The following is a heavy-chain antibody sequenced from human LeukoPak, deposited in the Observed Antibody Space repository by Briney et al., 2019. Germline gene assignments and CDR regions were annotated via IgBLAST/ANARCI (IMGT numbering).Heavy chain of an antibody. J-gene: IGHJ4*02. Sequence: PSETLSLTCAVYGGSFSGYYWSWIRQPPGKGLEWIGEINHSGSTNYNPSLKSRVTISVDTSKNQFSLKLSSATAADTAVYYCARAGVGSSSSFDYWGQGTLVTVSS. CDR1: GGSFSGYY. V-gene: IGHV4-34*01. CDR2: INHSGST. CDR3: ARAGVGSSSSFDY. D-gene: IGHD6-6*01.